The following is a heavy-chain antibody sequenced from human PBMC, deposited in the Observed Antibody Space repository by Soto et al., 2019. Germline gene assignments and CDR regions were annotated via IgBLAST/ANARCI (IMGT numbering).Heavy chain of an antibody. J-gene: IGHJ6*03. V-gene: IGHV3-23*01. CDR2: ISGSGGST. D-gene: IGHD4-17*01. Sequence: GSLRLSCAASGFTFSSYAMSWVRQAPGKGLEWVSAISGSGGSTYYADSVKGRFTISRDNSKNTLYLQMNSLRAEDTAVYYCAKKPTVRFYYYMDVWGKGTTVTVSS. CDR1: GFTFSSYA. CDR3: AKKPTVRFYYYMDV.